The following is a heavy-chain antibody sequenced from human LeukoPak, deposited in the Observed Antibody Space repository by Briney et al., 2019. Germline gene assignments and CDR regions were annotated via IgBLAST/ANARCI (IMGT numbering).Heavy chain of an antibody. CDR1: GACVCSGSHF. CDR2: VSKSHDT. Sequence: SQTLSLTCDVSGACVCSGSHFWSWIRQSAGKGLEWIGRVSKSHDTKFNPSLEDRVSISVDSSKNQFSLILTSVTAADTAIYYCARGSGDGWSFRWFDPWGQGALVTVSS. V-gene: IGHV4-61*02. J-gene: IGHJ5*02. CDR3: ARGSGDGWSFRWFDP. D-gene: IGHD1-26*01.